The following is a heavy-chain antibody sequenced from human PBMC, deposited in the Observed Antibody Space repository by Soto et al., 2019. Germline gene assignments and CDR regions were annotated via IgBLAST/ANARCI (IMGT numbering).Heavy chain of an antibody. V-gene: IGHV3-23*01. CDR3: AKDRFYGSGSYTVFDY. Sequence: GGSLRLSCAASGFTFSSYAMSWVRQAPGKGLEWVSAISGSGGSTYYADSVKGRFTISRDNSKNTLYLQMNSLRAEDTAVYYFAKDRFYGSGSYTVFDYWGQGTLVTVSS. CDR1: GFTFSSYA. D-gene: IGHD3-10*01. J-gene: IGHJ4*02. CDR2: ISGSGGST.